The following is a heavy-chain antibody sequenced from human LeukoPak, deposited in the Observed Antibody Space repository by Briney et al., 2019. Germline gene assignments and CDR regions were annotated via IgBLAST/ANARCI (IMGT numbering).Heavy chain of an antibody. CDR1: GYTFTSYD. D-gene: IGHD2-15*01. V-gene: IGHV1-8*01. Sequence: GASVKVSCKASGYTFTSYDINWVRQAPGQGLEWMGWMNPNSGNTGYAQKFQGRVTMTRNTSISTAYMELSSLRSEDTAVYYCARGQKWQLLHYYYYYMDVWGKGTTVTVSS. J-gene: IGHJ6*03. CDR2: MNPNSGNT. CDR3: ARGQKWQLLHYYYYYMDV.